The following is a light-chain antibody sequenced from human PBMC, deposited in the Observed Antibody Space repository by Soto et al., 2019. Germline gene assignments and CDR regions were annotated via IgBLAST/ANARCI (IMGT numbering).Light chain of an antibody. V-gene: IGLV1-44*01. J-gene: IGLJ1*01. CDR2: NNN. CDR1: GSNIGTNA. Sequence: QSVLTQPPSASGTPGQRGTISFPGGGSNIGTNAVNWYQQLQGTAPKLLINNNNQRPSGVPDRFSGSKSGTSASLAISGLQSEDEADYYCAAWDDSLNGYVFGTGTKLTVL. CDR3: AAWDDSLNGYV.